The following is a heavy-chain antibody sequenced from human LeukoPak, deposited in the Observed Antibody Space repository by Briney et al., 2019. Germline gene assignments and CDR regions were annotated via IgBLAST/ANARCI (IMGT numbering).Heavy chain of an antibody. J-gene: IGHJ4*02. CDR2: IYYSGST. D-gene: IGHD3-3*01. Sequence: SETLSLTCTVSGDSISSSSYYWGWIRQPPGKGLEWIGSIYYSGSTYYNPSLKSRVTISVDTSKNQFSLKLSSVTAADTAVYYCARSVSYYDFWSGYCPSPVFDYWGQGTLVTVSS. CDR1: GDSISSSSYY. CDR3: ARSVSYYDFWSGYCPSPVFDY. V-gene: IGHV4-39*07.